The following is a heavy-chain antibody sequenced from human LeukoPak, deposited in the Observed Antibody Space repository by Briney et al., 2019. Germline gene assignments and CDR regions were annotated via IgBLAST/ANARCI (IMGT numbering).Heavy chain of an antibody. CDR2: ISAYNGNT. J-gene: IGHJ5*02. CDR3: GRRSGSYGFYWFDP. V-gene: IGHV1-18*01. Sequence: ASVKVSYKASGYTFTSYGISWVRQAPGQGLEWMGWISAYNGNTNYAQKLQGRVTMTTDTSTSTAYMELRSLRSDDTAVYYCGRRSGSYGFYWFDPWGQGTLVTVSS. D-gene: IGHD1-26*01. CDR1: GYTFTSYG.